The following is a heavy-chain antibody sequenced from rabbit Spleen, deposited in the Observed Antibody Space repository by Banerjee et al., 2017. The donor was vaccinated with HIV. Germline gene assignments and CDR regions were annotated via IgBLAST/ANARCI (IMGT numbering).Heavy chain of an antibody. CDR3: ARDLTGVIGWNFGW. D-gene: IGHD1-1*01. CDR2: IDPVFGTT. Sequence: ESGGGLVKPGASLTLICTASGFSFSSGYDMSWVRQAPGKGLEWIGYIDPVFGTTNYANWVNGRFTISSHNAQNTLYLQLNSLTAADTATYFCARDLTGVIGWNFGWWGPGTLVTVS. CDR1: GFSFSSGYD. V-gene: IGHV1S7*01. J-gene: IGHJ4*01.